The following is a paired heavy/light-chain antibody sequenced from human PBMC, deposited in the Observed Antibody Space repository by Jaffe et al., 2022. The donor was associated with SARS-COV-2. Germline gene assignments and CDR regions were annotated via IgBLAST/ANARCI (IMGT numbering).Light chain of an antibody. CDR2: RVS. CDR3: MQGTHWPQT. J-gene: IGKJ1*01. Sequence: DVVMTQSPLSLPVTLGQPASISCRSSQSLVHSDGNTYLNWFQQRPGQSPRRLIYRVSNRDSGVPDRFSGSGSGTDFTLKISRVEAEDVGVYYCMQGTHWPQTFGQGTKVEIK. CDR1: QSLVHSDGNTY. V-gene: IGKV2-30*02.
Heavy chain of an antibody. D-gene: IGHD2-21*02. Sequence: EVRLVESGGGLVQPGGSLRLSCAASGFTLSSSAMTWVRQAPGKGLEWVSSMSASGDSTYYEDSVKGRFTLSRDNSRNTLYLQMNSLRAEDTAVYFCTTRHVTYWGQGTLVTVSS. CDR2: MSASGDST. CDR1: GFTLSSSA. V-gene: IGHV3-23*04. CDR3: TTRHVTY. J-gene: IGHJ4*02.